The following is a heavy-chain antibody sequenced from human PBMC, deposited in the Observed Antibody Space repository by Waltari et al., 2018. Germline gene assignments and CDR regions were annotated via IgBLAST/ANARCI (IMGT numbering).Heavy chain of an antibody. J-gene: IGHJ3*02. CDR2: INNDGSST. CDR1: GFNLSTYW. CDR3: ARDMYYDILTGYNDAFDI. V-gene: IGHV3-74*01. D-gene: IGHD3-9*01. Sequence: EVQLVESGGGLVQPGGSLRLSCAASGFNLSTYWVHWVRQVPGKGLMWVSRINNDGSSTNYADSVKGRFTISRDIAKNTLYLQMNSLRAEDTAVYYCARDMYYDILTGYNDAFDIWGQGTMVTVSS.